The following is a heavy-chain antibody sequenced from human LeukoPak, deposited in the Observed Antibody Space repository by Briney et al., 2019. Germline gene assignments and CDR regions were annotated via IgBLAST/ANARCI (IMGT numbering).Heavy chain of an antibody. D-gene: IGHD4-17*01. J-gene: IGHJ6*03. CDR2: LSYDGSNK. CDR1: GFTFSSYA. V-gene: IGHV3-30*04. CDR3: ASSGITVTGSYYYYMDV. Sequence: GGSLRLSCAASGFTFSSYAMHWVRQAPGKGLEWVAVLSYDGSNKYYADPVKGRFTISRDNSKNTLYLQMNSLRAEDTAVYYCASSGITVTGSYYYYMDVWGKGTTVTVSS.